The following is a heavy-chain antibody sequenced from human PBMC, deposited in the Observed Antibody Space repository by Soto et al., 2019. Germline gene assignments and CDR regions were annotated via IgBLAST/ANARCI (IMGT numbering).Heavy chain of an antibody. CDR2: MNPNSGNT. CDR1: GYTFTSYD. CDR3: ARGGYYYGSGSYYNADSSDWFDP. Sequence: ASVKVSCKASGYTFTSYDINWVRQATGQGLEWMGWMNPNSGNTGYAQKFQGRVTMTRNTSISTAYMELSSLRSEDTAVYYCARGGYYYGSGSYYNADSSDWFDPWGQGTLVTVSS. V-gene: IGHV1-8*01. D-gene: IGHD3-10*01. J-gene: IGHJ5*02.